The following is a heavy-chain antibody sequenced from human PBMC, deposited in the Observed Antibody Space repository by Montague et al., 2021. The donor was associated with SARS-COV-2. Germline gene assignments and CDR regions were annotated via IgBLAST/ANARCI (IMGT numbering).Heavy chain of an antibody. CDR2: INHSGSA. D-gene: IGHD2-2*02. V-gene: IGHV4-34*01. Sequence: SETLSLTCAVYGGSFSGYYWNWIRQPPGKGLEWIGEINHSGSANYNPSLKRRVTISVETSKNQFSLKLNSVTAADTVVYYCARLGEGVVPAPILGIGPFYSYYYMDVWGKGATVTVSS. J-gene: IGHJ6*03. CDR3: ARLGEGVVPAPILGIGPFYSYYYMDV. CDR1: GGSFSGYY.